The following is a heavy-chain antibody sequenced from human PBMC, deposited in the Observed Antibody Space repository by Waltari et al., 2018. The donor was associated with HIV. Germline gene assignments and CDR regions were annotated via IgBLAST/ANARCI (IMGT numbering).Heavy chain of an antibody. Sequence: QLQLQQSGPGLVKPSETLSLTCTVSGGSVINSDYYWDFIRQSPGKGLEWIGNIYYTGTTFYNPSLKSRVTMSADLSKNQFSLRLRSVTAADTAIYYCARRPRMAGFYLCYGMDVWGQGTTVTVSS. CDR3: ARRPRMAGFYLCYGMDV. J-gene: IGHJ6*02. CDR2: IYYTGTT. V-gene: IGHV4-39*01. CDR1: GGSVINSDYY. D-gene: IGHD2-8*01.